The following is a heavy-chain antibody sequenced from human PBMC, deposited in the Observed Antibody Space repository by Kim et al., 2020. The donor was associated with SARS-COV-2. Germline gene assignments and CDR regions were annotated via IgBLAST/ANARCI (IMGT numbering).Heavy chain of an antibody. CDR2: ISYDGSNK. D-gene: IGHD3-22*01. Sequence: GGSLRLSCAASGFTFSSYGMHWVRQAPGKGLEWVAVISYDGSNKYYADSVKGRFTISRDNSKNTLYLQMNSLRAEDTAVYYCANGDLGIVVVQEPSEHPVPPDYWGQGTLVTVSS. CDR1: GFTFSSYG. CDR3: ANGDLGIVVVQEPSEHPVPPDY. J-gene: IGHJ4*02. V-gene: IGHV3-30*18.